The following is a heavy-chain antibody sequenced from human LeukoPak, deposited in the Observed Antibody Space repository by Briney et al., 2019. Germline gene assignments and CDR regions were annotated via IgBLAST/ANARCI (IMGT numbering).Heavy chain of an antibody. CDR3: ASGSSGYYGIDI. Sequence: PSETLSLTCTVSGYPISSGYCWGWIRQPPGKGLEWIGSIYHSGSTYYNPSLKSRVTISVDTSKNQFSLKLSSVTAADTAVYYCASGSSGYYGIDIWGQGTMVTVSS. CDR2: IYHSGST. J-gene: IGHJ3*02. CDR1: GYPISSGYC. D-gene: IGHD3-22*01. V-gene: IGHV4-38-2*02.